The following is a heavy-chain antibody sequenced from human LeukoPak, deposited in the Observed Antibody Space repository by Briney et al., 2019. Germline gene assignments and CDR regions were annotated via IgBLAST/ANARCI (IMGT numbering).Heavy chain of an antibody. D-gene: IGHD2-21*01. J-gene: IGHJ4*02. V-gene: IGHV3-74*01. CDR2: MNGDGSNT. Sequence: GGSLRLSCAASGFTFSNYWMHWVRQAPGKGLVWVSRMNGDGSNTDYAESVKGRFTISRDNAKNTLYLQMNSLRAEDTAVYYCARGTAASFGYWGQGTLVTVSS. CDR3: ARGTAASFGY. CDR1: GFTFSNYW.